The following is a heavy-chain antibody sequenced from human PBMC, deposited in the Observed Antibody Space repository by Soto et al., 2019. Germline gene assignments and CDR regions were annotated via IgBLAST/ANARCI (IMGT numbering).Heavy chain of an antibody. V-gene: IGHV4-59*01. CDR3: ARVVVPAAMGP. J-gene: IGHJ5*02. CDR2: IYYSGST. D-gene: IGHD2-2*01. Sequence: QVQLQESGPGLVKPSETLSLTCTVSGVSISSYYWSWIRQPPGKGLEWIGYIYYSGSTNYNPSLKSRVPISVDTSKNQFSLKLSSVTAADTAVYYCARVVVPAAMGPWGQGTLVTVSS. CDR1: GVSISSYY.